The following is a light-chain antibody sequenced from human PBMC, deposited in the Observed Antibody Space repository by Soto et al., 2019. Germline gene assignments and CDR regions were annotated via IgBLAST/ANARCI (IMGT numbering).Light chain of an antibody. Sequence: EIVLTQSPATLSLSPGERATLSCRASQSVNSYLVWYQQKPGQAPRLLIYDASNRATGIPARFSGSGSGTDFTLTISSLEPEDFAVYYCQQRSNWLTFGGGTKVDIK. V-gene: IGKV3-11*01. CDR1: QSVNSY. J-gene: IGKJ4*01. CDR2: DAS. CDR3: QQRSNWLT.